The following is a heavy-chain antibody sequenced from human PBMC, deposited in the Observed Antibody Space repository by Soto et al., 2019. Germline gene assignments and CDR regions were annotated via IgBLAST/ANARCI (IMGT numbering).Heavy chain of an antibody. Sequence: ASVKVSCKASGGTFSSYAISWVRQAPGQGLEWMGGIIRYNGTTKYAQKVQGRVTMTIDKSTYTAYMELRSLTSDDTAIYYCAKNGQPPYYYYGMDVWGQGTTVTVSS. CDR2: IIRYNGTT. V-gene: IGHV1-18*01. J-gene: IGHJ6*02. CDR1: GGTFSSYA. D-gene: IGHD2-8*01. CDR3: AKNGQPPYYYYGMDV.